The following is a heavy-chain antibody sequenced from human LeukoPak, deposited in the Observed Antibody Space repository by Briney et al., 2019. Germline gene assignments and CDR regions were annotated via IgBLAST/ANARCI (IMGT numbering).Heavy chain of an antibody. V-gene: IGHV4-59*08. J-gene: IGHJ4*02. CDR1: GGAVTSFY. D-gene: IGHD2-21*02. CDR2: FYYSGST. CDR3: ARHRFASAVILDY. Sequence: PETLSLTCSVSGGAVTSFYWSWIRQSPGKGLEWIGYFYYSGSTKYNSSLKSRVTMSGDTSKNQLSLKLRSVTAADTAMYYCARHRFASAVILDYWGQGDPVTVSS.